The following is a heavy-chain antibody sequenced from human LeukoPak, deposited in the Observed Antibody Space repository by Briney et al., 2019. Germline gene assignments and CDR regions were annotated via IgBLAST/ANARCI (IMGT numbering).Heavy chain of an antibody. D-gene: IGHD5-24*01. CDR2: ISSSSSTI. Sequence: GGSLRLSCAASGFTFSNYNMNWVRQAPGKGLEWVSYISSSSSTIYYADSVRGRFTISRDNAKNSLYLQMNSLRAEDTAVYYCARRRDGYNYEADYWGQGTLVTVSS. V-gene: IGHV3-48*01. CDR1: GFTFSNYN. CDR3: ARRRDGYNYEADY. J-gene: IGHJ4*02.